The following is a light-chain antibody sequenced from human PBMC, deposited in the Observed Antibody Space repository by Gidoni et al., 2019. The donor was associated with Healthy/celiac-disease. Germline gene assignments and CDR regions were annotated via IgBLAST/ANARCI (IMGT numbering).Light chain of an antibody. V-gene: IGLV3-25*02. J-gene: IGLJ2*01. CDR3: QSADSSGTYVV. Sequence: SYALTQPPSVSASPGQTARITCSGDALPKQYAYWYQQKPGQAPVLVIYKDSERPSGIPERFSGSSSGTTVTLTISGVQEEDEADYYCQSADSSGTYVVFGGGTKLTVL. CDR1: ALPKQY. CDR2: KDS.